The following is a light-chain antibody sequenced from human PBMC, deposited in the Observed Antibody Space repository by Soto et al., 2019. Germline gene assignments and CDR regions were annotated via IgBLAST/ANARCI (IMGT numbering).Light chain of an antibody. J-gene: IGKJ1*01. V-gene: IGKV1-5*03. Sequence: DIQMTQSPSTLSASVGDRVTITCRASQSISSWLAWYQQKPGKAPKLLIYKASSLESGVPSRFSGSGSGTKFTLTISTLQPDDFATYYCQQYNSYPWTLGQGTKVDTK. CDR1: QSISSW. CDR3: QQYNSYPWT. CDR2: KAS.